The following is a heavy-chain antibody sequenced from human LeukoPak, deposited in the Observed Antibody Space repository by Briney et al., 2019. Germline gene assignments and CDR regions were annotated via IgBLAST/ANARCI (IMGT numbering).Heavy chain of an antibody. CDR3: ARGTDYDILTGHYAFDI. CDR1: GYTFKSYG. CDR2: ISAYRGNT. V-gene: IGHV1-18*01. D-gene: IGHD3-9*01. Sequence: ASVKISCKASGYTFKSYGISWVRRARGQGLEGMGWISAYRGNTNYAQKLQGRVTMTTDTSTSTAYMELRSLRSDDTAVYYCARGTDYDILTGHYAFDIWGQGTMVTVSS. J-gene: IGHJ3*02.